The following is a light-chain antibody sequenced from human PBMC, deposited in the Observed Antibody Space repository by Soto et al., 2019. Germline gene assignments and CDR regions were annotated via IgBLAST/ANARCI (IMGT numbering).Light chain of an antibody. CDR1: QDINNY. J-gene: IGKJ2*01. Sequence: DIQMTQSPSSLSASEGDRVTITCQATQDINNYLNWYQQKPGKAPKLLIYAASNVETGVPSRFSGSGSRTDFTFTISSLQPADIGTYYCQPYDNLPPTFGQGTKLQIK. CDR2: AAS. V-gene: IGKV1-33*01. CDR3: QPYDNLPPT.